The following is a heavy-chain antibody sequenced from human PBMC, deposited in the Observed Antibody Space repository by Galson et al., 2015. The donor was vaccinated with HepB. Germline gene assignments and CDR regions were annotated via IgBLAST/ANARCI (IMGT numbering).Heavy chain of an antibody. CDR2: IIPIFGTA. Sequence: SVKVSCKASGGTFSRYAISWVRQAPGQGLEWMGGIIPIFGTANYAQKFQGRVTITADESTSTAYMELSSLRSEDTAVYYCVLLAAPPEVGWGQGTLVTVSS. CDR1: GGTFSRYA. CDR3: VLLAAPPEVG. J-gene: IGHJ4*02. V-gene: IGHV1-69*13. D-gene: IGHD6-6*01.